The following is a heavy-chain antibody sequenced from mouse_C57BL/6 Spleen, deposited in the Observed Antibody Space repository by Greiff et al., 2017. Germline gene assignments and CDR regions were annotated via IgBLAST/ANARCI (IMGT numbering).Heavy chain of an antibody. CDR1: GYTFTDDE. J-gene: IGHJ4*01. CDR3: TYSNSDYYAMDY. Sequence: QVQLQQSGAELVRPGASVTLSCKASGYTFTDDEMHWVKQTPVHGLEWIGAIDSETGATAYTQKFKGKDILTADKSSSTVYTELRSVASEDAAVYFCTYSNSDYYAMDYWGQGTSVTVSS. CDR2: IDSETGAT. V-gene: IGHV1-15*01. D-gene: IGHD2-5*01.